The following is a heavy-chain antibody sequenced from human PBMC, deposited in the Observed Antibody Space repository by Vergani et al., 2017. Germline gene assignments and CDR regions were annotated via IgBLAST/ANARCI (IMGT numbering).Heavy chain of an antibody. D-gene: IGHD3-22*01. Sequence: QVQLVQSESELKKPGASVKVSCKASGYTFTSYAMNWVRQAPGQGLEWMGWINTNTGNPTYAQGFTGRFVFSLDTSVSTAYLQISSLKAEDTAVYYCARGTPSYYYDSSGYSNYWGQGTLVTVSS. V-gene: IGHV7-4-1*02. CDR2: INTNTGNP. J-gene: IGHJ4*02. CDR1: GYTFTSYA. CDR3: ARGTPSYYYDSSGYSNY.